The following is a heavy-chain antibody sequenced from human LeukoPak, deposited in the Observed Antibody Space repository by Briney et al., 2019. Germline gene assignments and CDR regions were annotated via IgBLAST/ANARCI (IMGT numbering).Heavy chain of an antibody. CDR1: GFTFSSYS. CDR2: ISSSSSYI. J-gene: IGHJ4*02. D-gene: IGHD3-9*01. Sequence: GGSLRLSCAASGFTFSSYSMNWVRQAPGKGLEWVSSISSSSSYIYYADSVKGRFTISRDNANNLLYLQMNSLTADDTAVYYCASSVYFDITGYMRGLYYFDYWGQGSLVTVSS. V-gene: IGHV3-21*04. CDR3: ASSVYFDITGYMRGLYYFDY.